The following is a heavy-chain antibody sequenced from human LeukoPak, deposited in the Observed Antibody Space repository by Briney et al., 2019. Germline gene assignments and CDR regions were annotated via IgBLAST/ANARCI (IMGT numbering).Heavy chain of an antibody. CDR3: IKDMGFDLLKDAFDM. CDR1: GFSLDDYA. Sequence: PGGSLRLSCVGSGFSLDDYAMHWVRQAPGKGLEWVSSISWDSGNKAYADSVEGRFTISRDNAKNSLYLQMNSLRPEDTAFYYCIKDMGFDLLKDAFDMWGQGTLVTVSS. CDR2: ISWDSGNK. D-gene: IGHD3-9*01. J-gene: IGHJ3*02. V-gene: IGHV3-9*01.